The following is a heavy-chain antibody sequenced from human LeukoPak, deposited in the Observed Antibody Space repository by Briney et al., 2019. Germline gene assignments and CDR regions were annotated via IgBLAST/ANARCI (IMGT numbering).Heavy chain of an antibody. CDR3: ARDFFPIVDSSWYEIGY. J-gene: IGHJ4*02. Sequence: GGSLRLSCAASGFTFDDYAMHWVRQAPGKGLEWVSGISWNSGSIGYADSVKGRFTISRDNAKNTLYLQMDSLRSEDTAVYYCARDFFPIVDSSWYEIGYWSQGTLVTVSS. V-gene: IGHV3-9*01. D-gene: IGHD6-13*01. CDR2: ISWNSGSI. CDR1: GFTFDDYA.